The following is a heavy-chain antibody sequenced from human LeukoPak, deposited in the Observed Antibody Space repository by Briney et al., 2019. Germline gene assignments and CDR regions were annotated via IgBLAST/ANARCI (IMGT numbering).Heavy chain of an antibody. V-gene: IGHV4-59*08. CDR2: IYYSGST. D-gene: IGHD7-27*01. Sequence: PSETLSLTCTVSGGSISSYYWSWIRQPPGKGLEWIGYIYYSGSTNYNPSLKSRVTISVDTSKNQFSLKLNSVTAADTAVYYCARINLPGGTNWFDPWGQGTLVTVSS. J-gene: IGHJ5*02. CDR3: ARINLPGGTNWFDP. CDR1: GGSISSYY.